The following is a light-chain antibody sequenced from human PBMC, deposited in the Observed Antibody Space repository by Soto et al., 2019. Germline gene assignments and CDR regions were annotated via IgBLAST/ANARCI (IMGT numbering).Light chain of an antibody. CDR1: QSVLYSSNNKNY. V-gene: IGKV4-1*01. J-gene: IGKJ1*01. Sequence: DSLLTHSPDSLAVSLGERATINCKSSQSVLYSSNNKNYLAWYQQKPGQPPRLLIYGTSTRATGIPARFSGSGSGTEFILTISSLQSEDFAVYYCQQYNDWPRTFGQGTKVDIK. CDR2: GTS. CDR3: QQYNDWPRT.